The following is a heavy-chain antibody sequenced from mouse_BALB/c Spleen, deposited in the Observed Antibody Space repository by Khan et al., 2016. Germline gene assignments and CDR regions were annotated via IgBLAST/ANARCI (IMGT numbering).Heavy chain of an antibody. Sequence: EVKLLESGGGLVQPGGSLKLSCAASGFDFSRYWMSWVRQAPGKGLEWIGEINPDSSTINYTPSLKDKFIISRDNATNTLYLQMSKVGSEDTARDDCARWDYGYDYFDYWGQGSTLTVSS. J-gene: IGHJ2*01. V-gene: IGHV4-1*02. CDR1: GFDFSRYW. D-gene: IGHD2-2*01. CDR3: ARWDYGYDYFDY. CDR2: INPDSSTI.